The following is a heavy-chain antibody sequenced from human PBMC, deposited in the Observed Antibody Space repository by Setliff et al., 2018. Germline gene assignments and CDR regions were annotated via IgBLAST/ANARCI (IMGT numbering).Heavy chain of an antibody. D-gene: IGHD2-2*01. V-gene: IGHV4-38-2*01. Sequence: PSETLSLTCAVSGYSISSGYYWGWIRQPPGKGLEWIGSIYHSGSTYYNPSLKSRVTISVDTSKNQFSLKLSSVTAADTAVYYCARLGGSSTSGGFYYFYYYMGVWGKGTTVTVSS. J-gene: IGHJ6*03. CDR3: ARLGGSSTSGGFYYFYYYMGV. CDR2: IYHSGST. CDR1: GYSISSGYY.